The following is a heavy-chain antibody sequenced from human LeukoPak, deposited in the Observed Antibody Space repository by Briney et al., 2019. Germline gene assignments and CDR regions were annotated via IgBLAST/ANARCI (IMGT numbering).Heavy chain of an antibody. CDR2: IYASGST. V-gene: IGHV4-4*07. CDR3: PRGYYDILTGYYHFDY. CDR1: GGSISSYY. J-gene: IGHJ4*02. Sequence: SETLSLTCTVSGGSISSYYWSWIRQPAGKGLEWIGRIYASGSTNYNPSLKSRVTMSVDTSKNQFSLKLSSVTAADTAVYYCPRGYYDILTGYYHFDYWGQGTLVTVSS. D-gene: IGHD3-9*01.